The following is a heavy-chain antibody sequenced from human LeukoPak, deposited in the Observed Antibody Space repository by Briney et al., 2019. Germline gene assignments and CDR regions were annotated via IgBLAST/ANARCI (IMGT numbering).Heavy chain of an antibody. Sequence: GGSLRLSCAASGFTFNRYDINWVRQAPGKGLEWVSAVSSNGGSTYHADSVKGRFSVSRDNSKNTVFLQMNSLRVGDTGVYCCVKGGDQDYWGQGTLVTVSS. V-gene: IGHV3-23*01. CDR2: VSSNGGST. J-gene: IGHJ4*02. CDR1: GFTFNRYD. D-gene: IGHD4-17*01. CDR3: VKGGDQDY.